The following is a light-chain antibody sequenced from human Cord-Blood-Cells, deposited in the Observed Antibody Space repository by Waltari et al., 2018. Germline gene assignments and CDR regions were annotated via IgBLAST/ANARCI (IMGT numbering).Light chain of an antibody. V-gene: IGLV3-1*01. J-gene: IGLJ3*02. CDR1: KLGDKY. CDR3: QAWDSSTWV. CDR2: QDS. Sequence: SYELTQPPSVSVSPGQTASITCSGDKLGDKYACWYQQKPGQSPVLVIYQDSKRPSGIPVRFTGSNSGNTATLTISGTQAMDEADYYCQAWDSSTWVFGGGTKLTVL.